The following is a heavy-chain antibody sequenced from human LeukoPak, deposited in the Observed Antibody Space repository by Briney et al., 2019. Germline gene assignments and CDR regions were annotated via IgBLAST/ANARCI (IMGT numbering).Heavy chain of an antibody. CDR1: GYSISSGYY. D-gene: IGHD2-15*01. V-gene: IGHV4-38-2*01. CDR2: IFHSGST. J-gene: IGHJ5*02. Sequence: SETLSLTCDVSGYSISSGYYCGWFRQPPGKGLEWIATIFHSGSTYYNPSLQSRVTMSVDTSKNQCSPKLSSVTATDTAVYYCARLSNAAHAASWGQGALVTVSS. CDR3: ARLSNAAHAAS.